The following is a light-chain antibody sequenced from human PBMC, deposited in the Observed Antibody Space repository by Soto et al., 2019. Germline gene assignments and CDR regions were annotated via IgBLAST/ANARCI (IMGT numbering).Light chain of an antibody. V-gene: IGLV2-8*01. CDR1: RSEVCSYNY. Sequence: SVLTQPPAPSGAPGQSVTLSCTGTRSEVCSYNYVSWYQQLPGKAPKLIIYEVSKRPSGVPDRFSGSKSGNTASLTVSGLQAEDEADYYCTSYAGTYSFFYVFGTGTKVPVL. J-gene: IGLJ1*01. CDR3: TSYAGTYSFFYV. CDR2: EVS.